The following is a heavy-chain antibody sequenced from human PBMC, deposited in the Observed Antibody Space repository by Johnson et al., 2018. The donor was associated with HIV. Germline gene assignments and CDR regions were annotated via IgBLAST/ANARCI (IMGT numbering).Heavy chain of an antibody. CDR3: AKGPLYYYDSRLGSGAFYI. CDR1: GFTISGFY. CDR2: VSSGGTS. J-gene: IGHJ3*02. D-gene: IGHD3-22*01. V-gene: IGHV3-66*02. Sequence: VESGGGLVQPGGSLRLSCAASGFTISGFYMSWVRQAPGKVPEWLSVVSSGGTSYYTDSVKGRFPISRDNSKNTLYLQMNSLRAEDTAVYYCAKGPLYYYDSRLGSGAFYIWGQGTMVTVSS.